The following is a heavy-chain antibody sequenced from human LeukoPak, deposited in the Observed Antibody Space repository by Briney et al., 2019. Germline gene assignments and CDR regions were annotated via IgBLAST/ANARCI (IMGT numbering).Heavy chain of an antibody. J-gene: IGHJ4*02. D-gene: IGHD4-17*01. V-gene: IGHV1-2*02. CDR3: ASQTVTHPIFFDY. Sequence: GASVKVSCKASGYTFTGYYMHWVRQASGQGLEWMGWINPNSGGTNYAQKFQGRVTMTRDTSISTAYMELSRLRSDDTAVYYCASQTVTHPIFFDYWGQGTLVTVSS. CDR1: GYTFTGYY. CDR2: INPNSGGT.